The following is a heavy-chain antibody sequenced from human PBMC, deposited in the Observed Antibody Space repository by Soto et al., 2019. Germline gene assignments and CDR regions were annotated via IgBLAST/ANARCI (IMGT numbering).Heavy chain of an antibody. D-gene: IGHD2-8*01. J-gene: IGHJ6*02. CDR2: IIPILGIA. Sequence: QVQLVQSGAEVKKPGSSVKVSCKASGGTFSSYTISWVRQAPGQGLEWMGRIIPILGIANYAQKFQGRVTITADKSTSTAYLELSSLRSEDTAVYYCARGVPRDGYYYCCMDVWGQGTTVTVYS. CDR3: ARGVPRDGYYYCCMDV. V-gene: IGHV1-69*02. CDR1: GGTFSSYT.